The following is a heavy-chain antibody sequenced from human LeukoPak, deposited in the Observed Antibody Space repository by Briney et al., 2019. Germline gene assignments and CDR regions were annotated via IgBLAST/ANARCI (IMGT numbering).Heavy chain of an antibody. CDR3: AKEGWDAFDI. Sequence: GGSLRLSCAASGFTFDDYAMHWVRQAPGKGLEWVSGISWNSGSIGYADSVKGRFTISRDNAKNSLYLQMNGLRLEDTALYYCAKEGWDAFDIWGQGTMVTVSS. D-gene: IGHD5-24*01. V-gene: IGHV3-9*01. CDR2: ISWNSGSI. CDR1: GFTFDDYA. J-gene: IGHJ3*02.